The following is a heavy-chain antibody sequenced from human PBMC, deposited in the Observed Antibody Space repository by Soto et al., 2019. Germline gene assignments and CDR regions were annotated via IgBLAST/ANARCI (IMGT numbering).Heavy chain of an antibody. CDR3: ASFSGANYGDYGGGINY. Sequence: SSETLSLTCTVSGGSISGSSYYWGWIRQPPGKGLECIGSVHYSGSTDYNPSLKSRVTISVDTSKNQFSLKLTSVTAADTAVYFCASFSGANYGDYGGGINYWGQGTLVTVSS. D-gene: IGHD4-17*01. CDR2: VHYSGST. CDR1: GGSISGSSYY. J-gene: IGHJ4*02. V-gene: IGHV4-39*01.